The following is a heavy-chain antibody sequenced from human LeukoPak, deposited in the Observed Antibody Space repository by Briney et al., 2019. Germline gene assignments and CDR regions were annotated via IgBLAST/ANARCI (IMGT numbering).Heavy chain of an antibody. Sequence: GGSLRLSCAASGFTFSSYSMNWVRQAPGKGLEWVSSITTSSSYIYYADSVKGRFTISRGNAKNSLYLQMNSLRAEDTAVYYCARSPSTDDAFDIWGQGTMVTVSS. V-gene: IGHV3-21*01. CDR1: GFTFSSYS. D-gene: IGHD4-17*01. J-gene: IGHJ3*02. CDR2: ITTSSSYI. CDR3: ARSPSTDDAFDI.